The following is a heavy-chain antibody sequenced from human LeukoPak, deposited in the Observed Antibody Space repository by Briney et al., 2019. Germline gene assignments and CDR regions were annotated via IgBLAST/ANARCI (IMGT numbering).Heavy chain of an antibody. CDR1: GFTFSSYA. V-gene: IGHV3-23*01. Sequence: PGGSLRLSCAASGFTFSSYAMSWVRQAPGKGLEWVSAISGSGGSTYYADSVKGRFTISRDNAKNSLYLQMNSLRAEDTAVYYCARDSAAAFDIWGQGTMVTVSS. D-gene: IGHD2-2*01. CDR3: ARDSAAAFDI. CDR2: ISGSGGST. J-gene: IGHJ3*02.